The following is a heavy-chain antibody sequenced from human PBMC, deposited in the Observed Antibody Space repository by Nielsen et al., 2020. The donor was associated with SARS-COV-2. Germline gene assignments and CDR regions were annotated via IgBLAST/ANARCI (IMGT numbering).Heavy chain of an antibody. D-gene: IGHD5-12*01. Sequence: SETLSLTCTVSGASLSSGDYYWTWIRQPPGKGLEWIGFISYSGSTYYNPSLKNRLTISLDTSTNQFSLRLTSVTAADTAVYYCASRPRGYAIHLDHWGQGIWVTVSS. CDR3: ASRPRGYAIHLDH. J-gene: IGHJ4*02. V-gene: IGHV4-30-4*01. CDR1: GASLSSGDYY. CDR2: ISYSGST.